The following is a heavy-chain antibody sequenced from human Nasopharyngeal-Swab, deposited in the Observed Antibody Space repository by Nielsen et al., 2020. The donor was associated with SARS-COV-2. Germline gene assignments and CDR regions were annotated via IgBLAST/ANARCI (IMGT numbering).Heavy chain of an antibody. CDR1: GYTFTGYY. V-gene: IGHV1-2*06. D-gene: IGHD3-10*01. J-gene: IGHJ6*03. CDR3: ARVWSGSGSYPDYYYYMDV. CDR2: INPNSGGT. Sequence: ASVKVSCKASGYTFTGYYMHWVRQAPGQGLEWMGRINPNSGGTNYAQKFQGRVTMTRDTSISTAYTELCRLRSDDTAVYYCARVWSGSGSYPDYYYYMDVWGKGTTVTVSS.